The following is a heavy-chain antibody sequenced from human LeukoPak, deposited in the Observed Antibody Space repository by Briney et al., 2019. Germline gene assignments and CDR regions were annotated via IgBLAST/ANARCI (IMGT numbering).Heavy chain of an antibody. D-gene: IGHD1-26*01. CDR2: VYHDGTT. CDR3: AKDWELGS. J-gene: IGHJ5*02. Sequence: SETLSLTCTVSGASISSYYWSWIRQSPGKGLEWIGYVYHDGTTIYNPPLKSRVTMSMDTSKNQFSLKMSSVTAADTAVYYCAKDWELGSWGPGTLVTVSS. V-gene: IGHV4-59*01. CDR1: GASISSYY.